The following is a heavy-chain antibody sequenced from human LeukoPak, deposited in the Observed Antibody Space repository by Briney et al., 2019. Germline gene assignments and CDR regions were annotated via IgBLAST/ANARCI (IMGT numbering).Heavy chain of an antibody. V-gene: IGHV4-4*02. CDR3: ARDTGGRGRLDAFDI. CDR1: GGSISSKNW. J-gene: IGHJ3*02. D-gene: IGHD3-10*01. Sequence: MASGTLSLTCAVSGGSISSKNWWIWVRQPPEKGLEWIGEIYHTGSTNYNPSLKSRVTMSVDKSKNQFSLKLSSVTAADTAIYYCARDTGGRGRLDAFDIWGQGTMVTVSS. CDR2: IYHTGST.